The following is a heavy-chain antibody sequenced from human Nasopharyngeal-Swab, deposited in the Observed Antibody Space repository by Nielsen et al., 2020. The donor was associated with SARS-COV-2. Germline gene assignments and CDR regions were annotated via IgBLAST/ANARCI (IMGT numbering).Heavy chain of an antibody. CDR2: MNPNSGNT. V-gene: IGHV1-8*02. D-gene: IGHD2-2*01. CDR3: ARVDCSSTSCYLEFEAFDI. CDR1: GYTFTSYG. J-gene: IGHJ3*02. Sequence: ASVKVSCKASGYTFTSYGISWVRQATGQGLEWMGWMNPNSGNTGYAQKFQGRVTMTRNTSISTAYMELSSLRSEDTAVYYCARVDCSSTSCYLEFEAFDIWGQGTMVTVSS.